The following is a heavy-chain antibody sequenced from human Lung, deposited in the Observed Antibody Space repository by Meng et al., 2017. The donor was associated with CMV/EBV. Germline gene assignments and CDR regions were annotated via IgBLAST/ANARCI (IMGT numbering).Heavy chain of an antibody. J-gene: IGHJ6*02. CDR1: GVSISSSTYY. Sequence: SETXSLTCTVSGVSISSSTYYWDWIRQPPGKGLEYIGSIYYSGSTYYNPSLKGRVTISVDASKNQFSLKLTSVTAADTAVYYCARSEPAESYCTNGVCSDYYYGMDVXGQGXTVTVSS. CDR2: IYYSGST. D-gene: IGHD2-8*01. CDR3: ARSEPAESYCTNGVCSDYYYGMDV. V-gene: IGHV4-39*07.